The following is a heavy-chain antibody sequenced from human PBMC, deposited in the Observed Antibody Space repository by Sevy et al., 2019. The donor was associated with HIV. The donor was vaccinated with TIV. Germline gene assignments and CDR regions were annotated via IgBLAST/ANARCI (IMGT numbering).Heavy chain of an antibody. V-gene: IGHV3-23*01. CDR2: ISGSGGSA. J-gene: IGHJ4*02. CDR3: AKGSDLNYAIWCAGALNDY. CDR1: GFTFSTYA. Sequence: GGYLRLSCAASGFTFSTYAMSWVRQAPGKGLEWVSGISGSGGSAYYADSVKGRFTISRDNSKNTLYLQMNSLRAEDTAAYYCAKGSDLNYAIWCAGALNDYWGQGTTVTVSS. D-gene: IGHD3-3*01.